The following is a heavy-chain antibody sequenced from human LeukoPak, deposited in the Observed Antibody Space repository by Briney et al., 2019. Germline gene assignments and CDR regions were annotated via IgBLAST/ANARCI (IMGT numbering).Heavy chain of an antibody. J-gene: IGHJ4*02. Sequence: ASVKVSCKGSGYTFSSYGISWVRQAPGQGLEWMGWISTYNGNTNYAQKLQGRVTMTTDTSTSTAYMELRSLRADDTAVYYCARVDEDGFDYWGQGTLVTVSS. V-gene: IGHV1-18*01. CDR1: GYTFSSYG. CDR2: ISTYNGNT. CDR3: ARVDEDGFDY.